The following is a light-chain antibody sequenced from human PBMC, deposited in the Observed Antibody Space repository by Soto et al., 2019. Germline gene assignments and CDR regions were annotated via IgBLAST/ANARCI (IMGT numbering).Light chain of an antibody. CDR2: GNF. CDR3: QSYYSSLSGVV. CDR1: SSSIGAGYD. J-gene: IGLJ2*01. Sequence: QSVLTQPPSVSGAPGQRVTISCAGGSSSIGAGYDVHWYQQLPGTAPKLLIYGNFNRPSGVPDRFSGSKSGTSASLSLTGLQAGDEAYYYCQSYYSSLSGVVFGGGTQLNVL. V-gene: IGLV1-40*01.